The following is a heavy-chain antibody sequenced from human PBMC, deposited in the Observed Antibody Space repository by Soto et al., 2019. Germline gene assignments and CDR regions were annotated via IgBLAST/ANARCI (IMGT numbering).Heavy chain of an antibody. CDR1: GGSISSYY. D-gene: IGHD1-26*01. CDR3: ARSEYSGSYLDWFDP. CDR2: IYYSGST. Sequence: SETLSLTCTVSGGSISSYYWSWIRQPPGKGLEWIGYIYYSGSTNYNPSLKSRVTISVDTSKNQFSLKLSSVTAADTAVYYCARSEYSGSYLDWFDPWGQGTLVTVSS. J-gene: IGHJ5*02. V-gene: IGHV4-59*01.